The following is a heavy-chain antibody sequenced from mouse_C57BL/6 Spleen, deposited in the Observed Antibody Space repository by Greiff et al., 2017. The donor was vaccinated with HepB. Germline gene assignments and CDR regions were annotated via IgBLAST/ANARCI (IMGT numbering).Heavy chain of an antibody. CDR2: IDPSDSYT. Sequence: QVQLQQPGAELVMPGASVKLSCKASGYTFTSYWMHWVKQRPGQGLEWIGEIDPSDSYTNYNQKFKGKSTLTVDKSSSTAYMQLSSLTSEDSAVYYCARRPNWGYAMDYWGQGTSVTVSS. CDR3: ARRPNWGYAMDY. D-gene: IGHD4-1*01. J-gene: IGHJ4*01. CDR1: GYTFTSYW. V-gene: IGHV1-69*01.